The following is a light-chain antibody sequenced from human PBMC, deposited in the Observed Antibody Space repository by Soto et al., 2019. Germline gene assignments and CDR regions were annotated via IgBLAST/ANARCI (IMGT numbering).Light chain of an antibody. V-gene: IGKV1-5*01. CDR1: QTISSW. J-gene: IGKJ1*01. CDR2: AAS. CDR3: QQYHTDWT. Sequence: DIQMTQSPSTLSGSVGDRVTITFRASQTISSWLAWYQQKPGKAPKLLIYAASTLVRGVPSRFSGRGSGTEFTLTISSLQADDYATFYCQQYHTDWTFGQGTKV.